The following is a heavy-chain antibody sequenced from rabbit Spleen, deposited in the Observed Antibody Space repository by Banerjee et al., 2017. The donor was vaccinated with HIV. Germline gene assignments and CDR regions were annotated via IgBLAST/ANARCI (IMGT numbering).Heavy chain of an antibody. J-gene: IGHJ3*01. CDR1: GFSFSSGYY. CDR3: ARAGYGSGSATRLDL. Sequence: QEQLVESGGGLVRPGASLTLTCKASGFSFSSGYYISWVRQAPGKGLEWIACIATGGSGYTAYASWAKGRFTMSKTSSTTVTLQMTSLTAADTATYFCARAGYGSGSATRLDLWGPGTLVTVS. V-gene: IGHV1S45*01. CDR2: IATGGSGYT. D-gene: IGHD5-1*01.